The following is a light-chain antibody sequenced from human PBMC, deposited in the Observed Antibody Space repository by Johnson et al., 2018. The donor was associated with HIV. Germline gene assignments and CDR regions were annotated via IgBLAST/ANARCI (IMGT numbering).Light chain of an antibody. CDR1: SSNIGNNY. V-gene: IGLV1-51*02. CDR2: ENN. CDR3: GTWDSSLSAYV. J-gene: IGLJ1*01. Sequence: QSVLTQPPSVSAAPGQKVTISCSGSSSNIGNNYVSWYQQVPGTAPKLLIYENNKRPSGIPDRFSGSKSGTSATLGITGLQTGDEADYYCGTWDSSLSAYVFATETKVT.